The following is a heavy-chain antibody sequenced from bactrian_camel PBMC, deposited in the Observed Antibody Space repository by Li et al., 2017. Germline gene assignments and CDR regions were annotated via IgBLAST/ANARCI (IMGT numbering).Heavy chain of an antibody. CDR2: INNDGPL. Sequence: VQLVESGGGSVQAGGSLTLSCAASGDLSSISSSCMGWFRQAPGKEREGVAAINNDGPLSYADSVKGRFTISKDNSKNTLYLQMNNLKPEDTAMYYCAAGPYSGLDLRPADFAYWGQGTQVTVS. D-gene: IGHD5*01. CDR3: AAGPYSGLDLRPADFAY. V-gene: IGHV3S53*01. CDR1: GDLSSISSSC. J-gene: IGHJ6*01.